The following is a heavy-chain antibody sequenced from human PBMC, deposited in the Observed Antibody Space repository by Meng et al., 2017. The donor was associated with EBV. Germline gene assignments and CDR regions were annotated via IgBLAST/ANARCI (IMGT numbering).Heavy chain of an antibody. Sequence: QGQRVQFGAEVRKPGPSVKVSCKASGYTFTSYYLHWVRQAPGQGLEWMGIIIPAGGNTNYAQKFRGRFTMTRDTSTSTVYMDLSILTSEDTAVYYCVRELVGGTFDYWGQGTLVTVSS. D-gene: IGHD1/OR15-1a*01. J-gene: IGHJ4*02. CDR2: IIPAGGNT. CDR1: GYTFTSYY. V-gene: IGHV1-46*01. CDR3: VRELVGGTFDY.